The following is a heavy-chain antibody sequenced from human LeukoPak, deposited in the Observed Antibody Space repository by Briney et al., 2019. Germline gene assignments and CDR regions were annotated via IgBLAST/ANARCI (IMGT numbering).Heavy chain of an antibody. V-gene: IGHV3-23*01. CDR3: ARTSVATPFDP. CDR2: ISGSGGST. CDR1: GFTFSSYA. J-gene: IGHJ5*02. D-gene: IGHD1-26*01. Sequence: PSGGSLRLSCAASGFTFSSYAMSWVRQAPGKGLEWVSAISGSGGSTYYADSVKGRFTISRDNSKNTLYLQMNSLRAEDTAVYYCARTSVATPFDPWGQGTLVTVSS.